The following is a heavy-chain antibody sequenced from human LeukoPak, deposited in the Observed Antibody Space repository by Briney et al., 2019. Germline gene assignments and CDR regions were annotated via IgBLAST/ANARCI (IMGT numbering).Heavy chain of an antibody. V-gene: IGHV3-23*01. CDR2: ITGSGGST. Sequence: GGSLRLSCAASGFTFSSYAMSWVRQAPGEGREWVSAITGSGGSTYYADSVKGRFTISRDNSKNTLYLQMNSLRAEDTAVYYCAKDRGPNWGLFDYWGQGTLVTVSS. D-gene: IGHD3-16*01. CDR3: AKDRGPNWGLFDY. J-gene: IGHJ4*02. CDR1: GFTFSSYA.